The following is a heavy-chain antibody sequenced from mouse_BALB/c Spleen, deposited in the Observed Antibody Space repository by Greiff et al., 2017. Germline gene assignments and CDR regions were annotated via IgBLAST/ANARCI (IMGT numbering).Heavy chain of an antibody. CDR1: GFTFPDYY. J-gene: IGHJ1*01. CDR3: ARGYCGGSWWYFDD. D-gene: IGHD1-1*01. Sequence: QVQLQQSGAELVRPGASVNLSCTASGFTFPDYYIHWVKQRPGQGLEWIGEIYPGSGNTYYTEKFKGQATLTADKSSSTAYMQLSSLTSADSAVYICARGYCGGSWWYFDDWGAGTTVTVSS. CDR2: IYPGSGNT. V-gene: IGHV1-77*01.